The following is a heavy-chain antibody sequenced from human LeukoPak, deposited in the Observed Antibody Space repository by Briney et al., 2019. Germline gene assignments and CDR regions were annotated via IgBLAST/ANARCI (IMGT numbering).Heavy chain of an antibody. Sequence: PGGSLRLXCAASGFTFSSYSMNWDRQAPGKGLEWVSYISSSSSTIYYADSVKGRFTISRDNAKNSLYLQMNSLRAEDTVVHYSAREIYDSSGYYDYWGQGTLVTVSS. CDR3: AREIYDSSGYYDY. V-gene: IGHV3-48*01. CDR2: ISSSSSTI. D-gene: IGHD3-22*01. J-gene: IGHJ4*02. CDR1: GFTFSSYS.